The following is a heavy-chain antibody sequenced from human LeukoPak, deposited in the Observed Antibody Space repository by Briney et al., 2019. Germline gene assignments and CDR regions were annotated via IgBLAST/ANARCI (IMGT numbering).Heavy chain of an antibody. CDR3: AREGCSSTSCYGHFQH. D-gene: IGHD2-2*01. CDR1: GYTFTDYY. CDR2: IKPNSGGT. Sequence: GASVKVSCKASGYTFTDYYIHWVRQAPGQGLEWMGWIKPNSGGTNYAQKFQGRVTMTRDTSISTAYMELSRLRSDDTAVYYCAREGCSSTSCYGHFQHWGQGTLVTVSS. V-gene: IGHV1-2*02. J-gene: IGHJ1*01.